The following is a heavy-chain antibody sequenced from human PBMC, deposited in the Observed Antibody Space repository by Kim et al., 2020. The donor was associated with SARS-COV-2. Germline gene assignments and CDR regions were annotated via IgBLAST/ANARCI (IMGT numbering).Heavy chain of an antibody. D-gene: IGHD3-16*02. Sequence: KSRVTISVDTSKNQFSLKLSSVTAADTAVYYCATYYVWGSYRYYHWYFDLWGRGTLVTVSS. J-gene: IGHJ2*01. CDR3: ATYYVWGSYRYYHWYFDL. V-gene: IGHV4-59*10.